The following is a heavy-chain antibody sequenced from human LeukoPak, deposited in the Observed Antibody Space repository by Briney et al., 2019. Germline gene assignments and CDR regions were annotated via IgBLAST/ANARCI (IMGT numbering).Heavy chain of an antibody. D-gene: IGHD3-22*01. V-gene: IGHV3-66*01. J-gene: IGHJ6*02. CDR3: ARDDVDSSGSMVGYYYGMDV. CDR2: IYSGGST. Sequence: GGSLRLSCAASGFTFSSYSLTWVRQAPGKGLEWVSVIYSGGSTYYADSVKGRFTISRDNSKNTLYLQMNSLRAEDTAVYYCARDDVDSSGSMVGYYYGMDVWGQGTTVTVSS. CDR1: GFTFSSYS.